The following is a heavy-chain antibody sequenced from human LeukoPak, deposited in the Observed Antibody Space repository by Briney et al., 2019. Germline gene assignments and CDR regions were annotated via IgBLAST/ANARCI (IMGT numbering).Heavy chain of an antibody. J-gene: IGHJ6*03. D-gene: IGHD2/OR15-2a*01. Sequence: SVKVSCKASGGTFSSYAISWVRQAPGQGLEWMGRIIPIFGTANYAQKFQGRVTITTDESTSTAYMELGSLRSEDTAVYYCARAVNRGYYYYYMDVWGKGTTVTVSS. CDR1: GGTFSSYA. CDR2: IIPIFGTA. V-gene: IGHV1-69*05. CDR3: ARAVNRGYYYYYMDV.